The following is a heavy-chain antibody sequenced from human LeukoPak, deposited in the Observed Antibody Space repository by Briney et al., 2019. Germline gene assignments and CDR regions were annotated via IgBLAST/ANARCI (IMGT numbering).Heavy chain of an antibody. V-gene: IGHV4-59*01. CDR2: IYYSGST. CDR1: GGSISSYY. Sequence: PSETLSLTCTVSGGSISSYYWSWIRQPPGKGLEWIGYIYYSGSTNYNPSLKSRVTISVDTSKNQFSLKLSSVTAADTAVYYCARGTLHDFWSGYYTYYFDYWGRGTLVTVSS. D-gene: IGHD3-3*01. CDR3: ARGTLHDFWSGYYTYYFDY. J-gene: IGHJ4*02.